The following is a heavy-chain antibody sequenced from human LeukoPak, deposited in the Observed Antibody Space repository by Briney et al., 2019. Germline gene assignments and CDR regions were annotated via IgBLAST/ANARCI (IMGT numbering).Heavy chain of an antibody. CDR2: IYYSGST. CDR3: ARGIYGPYYFDY. CDR1: GGSISSYY. D-gene: IGHD3-16*01. V-gene: IGHV4-59*08. Sequence: TSETLSLTCTVSGGSISSYYWSWIRQPPGKGLEWIGYIYYSGSTNYNPSLKSRVTISVDTSKNQFSPNLNSVTAADTAVYYCARGIYGPYYFDYWGQGTLVTVSS. J-gene: IGHJ4*02.